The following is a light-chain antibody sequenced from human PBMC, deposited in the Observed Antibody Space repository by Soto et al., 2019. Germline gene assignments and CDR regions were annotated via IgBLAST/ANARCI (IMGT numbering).Light chain of an antibody. J-gene: IGLJ1*01. Sequence: QSALTQPASVSGSPGQSITISCTGTSSDVGSYNLVSWYQQHPGKAPKLMIYEGSKRPSGVSNRFSGSKSGNTASLTTPGLQPEDEADYYYCSYAGRSTLYVFGTGNKLTVL. V-gene: IGLV2-23*01. CDR3: CSYAGRSTLYV. CDR1: SSDVGSYNL. CDR2: EGS.